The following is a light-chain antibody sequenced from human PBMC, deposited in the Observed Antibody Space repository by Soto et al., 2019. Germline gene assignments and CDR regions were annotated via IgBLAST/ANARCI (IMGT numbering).Light chain of an antibody. CDR1: SSNIGRGYD. J-gene: IGLJ3*02. CDR3: QTFDSSLTISWV. Sequence: QSVLTQPPSVSGAPGQRVTISCTGSSSNIGRGYDVHWYQQFPGSAPRLLLSGDSKRPSGVPGRFSGSRSGTSASLAITGLQAEDEADYYCQTFDSSLTISWVFGGGTKLTVL. CDR2: GDS. V-gene: IGLV1-40*01.